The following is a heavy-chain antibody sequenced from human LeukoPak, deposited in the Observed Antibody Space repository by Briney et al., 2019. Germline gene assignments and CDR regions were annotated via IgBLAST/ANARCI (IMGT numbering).Heavy chain of an antibody. CDR1: GFTFTDHF. V-gene: IGHV3-7*03. D-gene: IGHD3-3*01. J-gene: IGHJ4*02. CDR3: ARGAQGVAFDY. CDR2: IKQDGSEK. Sequence: GGSLRLSCAASGFTFTDHFMDWVRQAPGKGLEWVANIKQDGSEKYYVDSVKGRFTISRDNAKNSLYLQMNSLRAEDTAVYYCARGAQGVAFDYWGQGTLVTVSS.